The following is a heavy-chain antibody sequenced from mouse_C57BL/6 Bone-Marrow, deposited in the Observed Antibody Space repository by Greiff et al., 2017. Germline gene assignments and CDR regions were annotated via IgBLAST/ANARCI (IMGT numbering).Heavy chain of an antibody. J-gene: IGHJ4*01. CDR2: IDPSDSYT. CDR1: GYTFTSYW. D-gene: IGHD1-1*01. CDR3: ARCGKFITTVVGAMDY. Sequence: VQLQQPGAELVKPGASVKLSCKASGYTFTSYWMQWVKQRPGQGLEWIGEIDPSDSYTNYNQKFKGKATLTVDPSSSTASMQLSSLTSEDSAVYYCARCGKFITTVVGAMDYWGQGTSVTVSS. V-gene: IGHV1-50*01.